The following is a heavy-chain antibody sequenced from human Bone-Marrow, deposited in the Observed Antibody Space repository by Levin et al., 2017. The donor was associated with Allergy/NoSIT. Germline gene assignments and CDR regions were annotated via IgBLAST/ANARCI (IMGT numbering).Heavy chain of an antibody. J-gene: IGHJ3*01. D-gene: IGHD2-21*01. CDR1: GFSLTTIGVG. CDR3: TRPVIAAHVCGAVDA. Sequence: SGPTLVKPTQTLTLTCTFSGFSLTTIGVGVGWIRQPPGKALEWLALIYWDDDRRYSPSLKSRLAITKDTSKNQVVLTMTNMDPVDTATYYCTRPVIAAHVCGAVDACGQGTVGTGSS. V-gene: IGHV2-5*02. CDR2: IYWDDDR.